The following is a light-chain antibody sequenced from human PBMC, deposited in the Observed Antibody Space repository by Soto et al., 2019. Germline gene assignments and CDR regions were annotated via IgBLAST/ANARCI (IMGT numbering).Light chain of an antibody. Sequence: DIQVTQSPSSLSASLGDRVTITCRANQAIGGYLAWFQQQPGKVPKLLIYAASALQAGVPSRFSGSGSGTDFTLTISSLQPEDIATYYWQKYNSAPLTFGGGTKVEI. J-gene: IGKJ4*01. V-gene: IGKV1-27*01. CDR2: AAS. CDR1: QAIGGY. CDR3: QKYNSAPLT.